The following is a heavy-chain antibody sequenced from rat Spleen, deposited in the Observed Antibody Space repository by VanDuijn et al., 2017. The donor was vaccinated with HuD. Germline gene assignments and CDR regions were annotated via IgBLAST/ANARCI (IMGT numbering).Heavy chain of an antibody. CDR1: GFTFSDYG. CDR2: IGYGGSNT. J-gene: IGHJ2*01. D-gene: IGHD1-9*01. CDR3: TRHGYTRYYFDY. Sequence: EVQLVESGGGLVQPGRSLKLSCAASGFTFSDYGVAWVRQAPTKGLEWVATIGYGGSNTYYRGSVKGRFTISRDSAKSSLYLQMDFLRSEDTASYYCTRHGYTRYYFDYWGQGVMVTVSS. V-gene: IGHV5-29*01.